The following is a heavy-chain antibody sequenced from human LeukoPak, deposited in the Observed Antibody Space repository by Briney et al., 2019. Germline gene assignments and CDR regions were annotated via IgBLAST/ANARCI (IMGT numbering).Heavy chain of an antibody. CDR2: INHSGST. D-gene: IGHD5-18*01. CDR3: ARGTWIQLWLPTGYYYHMDV. Sequence: SETLSLTCAVYGGSFSGYYWSWIRQPPGKGLEWIGEINHSGSTNYNTSLKSRATISVGPSKNQFSLKLSSVTAADTAVYYCARGTWIQLWLPTGYYYHMDVSGKGTTVTVSS. J-gene: IGHJ6*03. CDR1: GGSFSGYY. V-gene: IGHV4-34*01.